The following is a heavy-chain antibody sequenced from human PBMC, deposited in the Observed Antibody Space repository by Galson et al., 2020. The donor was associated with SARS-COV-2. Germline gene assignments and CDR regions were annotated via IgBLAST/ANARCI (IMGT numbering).Heavy chain of an antibody. CDR3: VKDIGDYYDTSGYYGAFDL. V-gene: IGHV3-9*01. CDR2: INWNSGSI. CDR1: TFTFEHYA. J-gene: IGHJ3*01. D-gene: IGHD3-22*01. Sequence: GGSLRLSCAASTFTFEHYAMHWVRQAPGKGLEWVPAINWNSGSIGYADSVKGRFTISRDNANNSLYLQMNSLRAEDTALYYCVKDIGDYYDTSGYYGAFDLWGQGTLVTVS.